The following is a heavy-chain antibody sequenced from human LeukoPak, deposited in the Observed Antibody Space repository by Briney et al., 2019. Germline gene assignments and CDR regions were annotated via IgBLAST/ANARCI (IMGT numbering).Heavy chain of an antibody. Sequence: PGGSLRLSCAASGFTFSSYWMNWVRQAPGKGLEWVANIKQDGSEKYYVDSVKGRFTISRDNAKNSLYLQMNCLKPEDTAVYYCTKFDYAAFEYWGQGALVTVSS. J-gene: IGHJ4*02. CDR3: TKFDYAAFEY. CDR1: GFTFSSYW. V-gene: IGHV3-7*03. CDR2: IKQDGSEK. D-gene: IGHD4-17*01.